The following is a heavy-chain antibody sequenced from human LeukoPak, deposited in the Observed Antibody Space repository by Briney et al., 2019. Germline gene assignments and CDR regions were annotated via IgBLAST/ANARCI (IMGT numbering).Heavy chain of an antibody. CDR1: GFIFRDYY. D-gene: IGHD1-26*01. V-gene: IGHV3-11*04. CDR2: ISRSSNTV. J-gene: IGHJ4*02. Sequence: GESLRLSCEASGFIFRDYYMSWVRQAPGKGLQWISYISRSSNTVYYTDSVRGRFTISRDNAKNSLYLQMNTLRAEDTAVYYCVRVGSSGSYNEDYWGQGTLVTVSS. CDR3: VRVGSSGSYNEDY.